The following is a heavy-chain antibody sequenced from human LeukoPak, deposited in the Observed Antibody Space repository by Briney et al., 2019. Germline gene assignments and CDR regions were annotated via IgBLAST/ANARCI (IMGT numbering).Heavy chain of an antibody. CDR2: ISSSSSYI. CDR3: GRGKAVAGPPSWY. V-gene: IGHV3-21*06. CDR1: GITFSSYN. Sequence: SGGSLRLSCAASGITFSSYNMNWVRQAPGKGLEWVSSISSSSSYIYYADSVKGRFTISRDNATNSLYLQMNSLGDEDTAVYYCGRGKAVAGPPSWYWGQGALVTVSS. D-gene: IGHD6-19*01. J-gene: IGHJ4*02.